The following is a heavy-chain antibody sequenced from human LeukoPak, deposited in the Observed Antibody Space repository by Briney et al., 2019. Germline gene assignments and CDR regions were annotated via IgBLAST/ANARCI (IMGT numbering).Heavy chain of an antibody. CDR2: INPNSGGT. CDR3: ARESSLNY. J-gene: IGHJ4*02. CDR1: GYTFTDYY. V-gene: IGHV1-2*02. Sequence: GASVKVSCKASGYTFTDYYMLWVRQAPGQGLEWMGWINPNSGGTNYAQKFQGRVTMTRDTSISTAYMELTRLTSDDTAVYYCARESSLNYWGQGTLVTLSS.